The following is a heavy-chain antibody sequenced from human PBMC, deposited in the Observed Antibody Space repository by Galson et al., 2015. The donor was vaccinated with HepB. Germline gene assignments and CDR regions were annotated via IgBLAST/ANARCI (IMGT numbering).Heavy chain of an antibody. V-gene: IGHV1-69*01. J-gene: IGHJ6*02. CDR2: IIPIFGTA. Sequence: SCKASGGTFSSYAISWVRQAPGQGLEWMGGIIPIFGTANYAQKFQGRVTITADESTSTAYMELSSPRSEDTAVYYCARDLGYSSGWYGGDYYGMDVWGQGTTVTVSS. CDR3: ARDLGYSSGWYGGDYYGMDV. CDR1: GGTFSSYA. D-gene: IGHD6-19*01.